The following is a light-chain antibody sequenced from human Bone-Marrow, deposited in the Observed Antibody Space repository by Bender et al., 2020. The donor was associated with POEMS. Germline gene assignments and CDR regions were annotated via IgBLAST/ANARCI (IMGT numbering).Light chain of an antibody. J-gene: IGLJ1*01. V-gene: IGLV2-23*01. CDR2: EDN. CDR3: CSYAGAVYV. Sequence: QSALTQPASVSGSPGQSITISCTGSTSDVGAYNLVSWYQHHPGRAPKLMIYEDNKRPSGLSSRFSGSKSANAASLTISGLQAEDEGDYYCCSYAGAVYVLGTGTKVNVL. CDR1: TSDVGAYNL.